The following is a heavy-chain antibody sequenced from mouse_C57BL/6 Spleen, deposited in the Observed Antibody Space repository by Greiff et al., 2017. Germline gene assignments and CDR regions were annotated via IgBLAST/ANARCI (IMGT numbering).Heavy chain of an antibody. Sequence: LVESGAELAKPGASVKLSCKASGYTFTSYWMHWVKQRPGQGLEWIGYINPSSGYTKYNQKFKDKATLTADKSSSTAYMQLSSLTYEDSAVYYCARGDYDYDEGGYAMDYWGQGTSVTVSS. CDR1: GYTFTSYW. CDR2: INPSSGYT. V-gene: IGHV1-7*01. J-gene: IGHJ4*01. D-gene: IGHD2-4*01. CDR3: ARGDYDYDEGGYAMDY.